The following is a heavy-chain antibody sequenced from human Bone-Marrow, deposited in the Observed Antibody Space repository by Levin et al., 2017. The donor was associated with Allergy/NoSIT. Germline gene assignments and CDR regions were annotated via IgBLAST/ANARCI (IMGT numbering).Heavy chain of an antibody. Sequence: NPGGSLRLSCSVSGASISPYIWSWIRQPPGKGLEWIGYIHSSGTTEYNPSLRSRVTLSVDTSNNEFSLTLRSVTTADTAVYYCAQTPGLSPPGADWGVWAFDHWGQGTLVAVSS. V-gene: IGHV4-59*01. J-gene: IGHJ4*02. CDR1: GASISPYI. CDR3: AQTPGLSPPGADWGVWAFDH. D-gene: IGHD2-21*01. CDR2: IHSSGTT.